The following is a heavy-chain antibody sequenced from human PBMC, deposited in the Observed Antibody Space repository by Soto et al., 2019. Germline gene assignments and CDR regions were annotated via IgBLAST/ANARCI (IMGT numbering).Heavy chain of an antibody. Sequence: QVQLVESGGGVVQPGRSLRLSCAASGFTFSSYGMCWVRQAPGKGLEWVAVIWYDGSNKYYADSVKGRFTISRDNSKNTLYLQMNSLRAEDTAVYYCARDRNPYSSGYYLDYWGQGTLVTVSS. CDR3: ARDRNPYSSGYYLDY. V-gene: IGHV3-33*01. CDR2: IWYDGSNK. CDR1: GFTFSSYG. J-gene: IGHJ4*02. D-gene: IGHD3-22*01.